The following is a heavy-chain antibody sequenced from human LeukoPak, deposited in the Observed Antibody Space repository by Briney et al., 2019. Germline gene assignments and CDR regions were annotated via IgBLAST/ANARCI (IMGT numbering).Heavy chain of an antibody. V-gene: IGHV3-48*04. CDR3: ARVLYCSGGSCSHYFDY. Sequence: GRSLRLSCAASGFTFSTYGMHWVRPAPGKGLEWVSYISSSGSTIYYADSVKGRFTISRDNAKNSLYLQMNSLRAEDTAVYYCARVLYCSGGSCSHYFDYWGQGTLVTVSS. D-gene: IGHD2-15*01. CDR1: GFTFSTYG. CDR2: ISSSGSTI. J-gene: IGHJ4*02.